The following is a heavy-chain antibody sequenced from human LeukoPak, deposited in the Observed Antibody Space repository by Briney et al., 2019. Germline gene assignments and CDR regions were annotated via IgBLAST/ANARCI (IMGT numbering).Heavy chain of an antibody. CDR1: GFTFSSYS. CDR3: SGLYNYGMDV. J-gene: IGHJ6*02. CDR2: ISSRSHYI. Sequence: GGSLRLSCAASGFTFSSYSMNCVRQAPGKGMEWVSSISSRSHYIYYADSVKGRFTISRDNAKNSLYLQMNSLRAEDTAVYYCSGLYNYGMDVWGQGTTVTVSS. V-gene: IGHV3-21*01.